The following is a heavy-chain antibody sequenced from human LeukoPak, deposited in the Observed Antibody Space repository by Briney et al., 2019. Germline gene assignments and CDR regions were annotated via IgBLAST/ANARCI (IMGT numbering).Heavy chain of an antibody. V-gene: IGHV4-31*03. J-gene: IGHJ3*02. CDR3: ARGGYDFWSGYSNDAFDI. Sequence: SEPLSLTCTVSGDSISSGAYYWSWIRQHPGKGLEWIGYIYYSGRTDYNPSLKSRVTISVDKSNKQFSLKLSSVTAADTAVYYCARGGYDFWSGYSNDAFDIWGQGTMVTVSS. CDR1: GDSISSGAYY. D-gene: IGHD3-3*01. CDR2: IYYSGRT.